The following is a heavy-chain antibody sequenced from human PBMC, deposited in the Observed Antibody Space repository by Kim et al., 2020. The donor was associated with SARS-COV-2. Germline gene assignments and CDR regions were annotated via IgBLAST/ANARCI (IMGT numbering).Heavy chain of an antibody. CDR2: IIPIFGTA. J-gene: IGHJ4*02. CDR1: GGTFSSYA. CDR3: ARDYYDSSGYGY. V-gene: IGHV1-69*13. Sequence: SVKVSCKASGGTFSSYAISWVRQAPGQGLEWIGGIIPIFGTANYAQKFQGRVTITADESTSTAYMELSSLRSEDTAVYYCARDYYDSSGYGYWGQGTLVTVSS. D-gene: IGHD3-22*01.